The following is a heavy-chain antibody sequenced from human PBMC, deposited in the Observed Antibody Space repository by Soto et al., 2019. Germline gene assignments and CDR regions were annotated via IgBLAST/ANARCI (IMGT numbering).Heavy chain of an antibody. V-gene: IGHV1-8*01. D-gene: IGHD3-22*01. CDR3: ARGGYYDSSGYPTSYGMDV. CDR2: MNPNSGNT. J-gene: IGHJ6*02. Sequence: GASVKVSCKASGYTFTSYDINWVRQATGQGLEWMGWMNPNSGNTGYAQKFQGRVTMTRNTSISTAYMELSSLRSEDTAVYYCARGGYYDSSGYPTSYGMDVWGQGTTVTVSS. CDR1: GYTFTSYD.